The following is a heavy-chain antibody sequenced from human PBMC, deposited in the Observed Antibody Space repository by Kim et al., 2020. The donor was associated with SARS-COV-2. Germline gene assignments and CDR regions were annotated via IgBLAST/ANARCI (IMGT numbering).Heavy chain of an antibody. J-gene: IGHJ6*02. CDR1: GFTFGDYA. Sequence: GGSLRLSCTASGFTFGDYAMSWVRQAPGKGLEWVGFIRSKAYGGTTEYAASVKGRFTISRDDSKSIAYLQMNSLKTEDTAVYYCTRQFEYSYGYTRGYYYYYGMDVWGQGTTVTVSS. V-gene: IGHV3-49*04. CDR3: TRQFEYSYGYTRGYYYYYGMDV. D-gene: IGHD5-18*01. CDR2: IRSKAYGGTT.